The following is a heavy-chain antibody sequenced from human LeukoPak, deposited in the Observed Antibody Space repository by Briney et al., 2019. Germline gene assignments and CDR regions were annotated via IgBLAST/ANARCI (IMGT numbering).Heavy chain of an antibody. D-gene: IGHD6-13*01. Sequence: GASVKVSCKASGYTFTGYYMHWVRQAPGQGLEWMGWINPNSGGTNYAQKFQGRVTMTRDTSISTAYMELSRLRSDDTAVYYCVKGGSSSLPFYYYYYMDVWGKGTTVTVSS. V-gene: IGHV1-2*02. J-gene: IGHJ6*03. CDR1: GYTFTGYY. CDR3: VKGGSSSLPFYYYYYMDV. CDR2: INPNSGGT.